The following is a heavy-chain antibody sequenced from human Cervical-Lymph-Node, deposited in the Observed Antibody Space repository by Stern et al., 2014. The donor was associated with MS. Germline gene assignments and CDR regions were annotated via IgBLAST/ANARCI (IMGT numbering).Heavy chain of an antibody. CDR2: INLSDGAT. CDR3: AREGADNDAFDV. V-gene: IGHV1-46*03. Sequence: QMQLVQSGAEVKKPGASVTVSCRPSGYTFIDYYIHWVRQAPGQGLEWMGIINLSDGATTYAEKFQGRVTMTRDTSTNTAYMQLGSLTSEDTAVFFCAREGADNDAFDVWGQGTMVTVSS. D-gene: IGHD1-26*01. J-gene: IGHJ3*01. CDR1: GYTFIDYY.